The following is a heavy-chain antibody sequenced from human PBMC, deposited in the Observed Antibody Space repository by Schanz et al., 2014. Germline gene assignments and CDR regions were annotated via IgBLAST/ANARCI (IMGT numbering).Heavy chain of an antibody. Sequence: EVQLVESGGGVVQPGGSLRLSCAASGFTFCHYYMTWVRQAPGKGLEWVANIREDGSEARYVESVEGRFTISRDSAQNSVHLHMSSLRVEDTAVYFCARGGYPDFWGQGTPVTVSS. CDR1: GFTFCHYY. D-gene: IGHD5-12*01. CDR3: ARGGYPDF. CDR2: IREDGSEA. J-gene: IGHJ4*02. V-gene: IGHV3-7*01.